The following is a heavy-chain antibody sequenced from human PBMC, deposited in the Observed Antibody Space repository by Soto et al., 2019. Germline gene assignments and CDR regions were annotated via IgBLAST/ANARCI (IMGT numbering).Heavy chain of an antibody. V-gene: IGHV1-2*02. J-gene: IGHJ4*02. Sequence: QVQLVQSGAEVKKPGASVKVSCEASGYSFIDYYIHWVRQALGQGFEWMGRISPKSGGTNYAQKFEGRVTKTWDTSVKTAYKELRSLKSDDTAVYYCARPPGYISDWYYFDLWGQGTRVTGSS. CDR3: ARPPGYISDWYYFDL. CDR2: ISPKSGGT. CDR1: GYSFIDYY. D-gene: IGHD3-9*01.